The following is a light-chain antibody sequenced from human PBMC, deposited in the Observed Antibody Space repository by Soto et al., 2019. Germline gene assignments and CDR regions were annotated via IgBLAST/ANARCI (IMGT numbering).Light chain of an antibody. J-gene: IGKJ4*01. Sequence: DIKMTQSPSSLSASVGDRVTISCRASQGISNFVAWYQQKPGKAPKLLIYLASTLQSGVPSRFSGSGSGTDFTLTISRLQPEDVATYYCQKYNSAPLTFGGGTKVEIK. CDR2: LAS. CDR1: QGISNF. CDR3: QKYNSAPLT. V-gene: IGKV1-27*01.